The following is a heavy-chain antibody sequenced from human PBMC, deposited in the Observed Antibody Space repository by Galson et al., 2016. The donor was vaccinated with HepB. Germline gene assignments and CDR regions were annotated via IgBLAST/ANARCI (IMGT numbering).Heavy chain of an antibody. D-gene: IGHD6-25*01. J-gene: IGHJ4*02. CDR3: ASAPAATESDY. CDR1: GFTFSGYW. V-gene: IGHV3-7*01. CDR2: IKQDGSEK. Sequence: SLRLSCAASGFTFSGYWMTWVRQAPGKGLEWVANIKQDGSEKNNVDSVKGRFTISRDNAKNLVYLQMNSLRAEDTAMYYCASAPAATESDYWGQGTLVTVSP.